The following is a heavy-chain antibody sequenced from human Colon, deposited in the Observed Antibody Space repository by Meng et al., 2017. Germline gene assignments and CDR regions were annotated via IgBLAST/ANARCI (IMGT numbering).Heavy chain of an antibody. Sequence: SCPVSGDSLRSCRHYWGWIRQPAGKGLEFLGRIESTGNTSYNPSLRSRLTISVDTSKNQFSLKLTSVTAADTAIYYCARDGSPKWTNHHHNNWFDPWGQGMQVTVSS. CDR1: GDSLRSCRHY. V-gene: IGHV4-61*02. D-gene: IGHD1-14*01. CDR3: ARDGSPKWTNHHHNNWFDP. J-gene: IGHJ5*02. CDR2: IESTGNT.